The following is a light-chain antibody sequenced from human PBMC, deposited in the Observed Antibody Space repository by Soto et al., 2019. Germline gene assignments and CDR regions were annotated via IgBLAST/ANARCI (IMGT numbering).Light chain of an antibody. CDR3: QQYYRYPRT. V-gene: IGKV1-39*01. Sequence: DIQMTQSPSSLSASVGDRVTITCRASQSISSYLNWYQQKPGKAPKLLIYAASSLQSGVPSRFSGSGSGTDFTLTISSLQPEDFATYYCQQYYRYPRTFGQGTKVDIK. CDR2: AAS. J-gene: IGKJ1*01. CDR1: QSISSY.